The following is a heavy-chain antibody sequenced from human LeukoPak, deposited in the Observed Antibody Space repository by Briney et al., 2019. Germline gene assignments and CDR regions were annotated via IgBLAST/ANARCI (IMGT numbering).Heavy chain of an antibody. V-gene: IGHV1-69*04. CDR2: IIPILGIA. D-gene: IGHD2-15*01. J-gene: IGHJ4*02. CDR3: ARDEAGYCSGGSCYYFDY. CDR1: GGTFSSYA. Sequence: SVKVSCKASGGTFSSYAISWVRQAPGQGLEWMGRIIPILGIANYAQKFQGRVTITADKSTSTAYMELSSLRSEDTAVYCCARDEAGYCSGGSCYYFDYWGQGTLVTVSS.